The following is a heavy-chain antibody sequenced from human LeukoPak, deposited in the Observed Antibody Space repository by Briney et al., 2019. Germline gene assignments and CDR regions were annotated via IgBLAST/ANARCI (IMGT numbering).Heavy chain of an antibody. CDR2: IWYDGSNK. V-gene: IGHV3-33*08. Sequence: PGRSLRLSCAASGFTFSSYGMHWVRQAPGKGLEWVAVIWYDGSNKYYADSVKGRFTISRDNSKNTLYLQTNSLRAEDTAVYYCARDPIEMATIKFYYYYYGMDVWGQGTTVTVSS. D-gene: IGHD5-24*01. J-gene: IGHJ6*02. CDR3: ARDPIEMATIKFYYYYYGMDV. CDR1: GFTFSSYG.